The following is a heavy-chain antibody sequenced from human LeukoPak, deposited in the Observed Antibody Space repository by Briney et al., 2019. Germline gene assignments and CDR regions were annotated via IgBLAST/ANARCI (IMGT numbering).Heavy chain of an antibody. CDR1: GFTFSNHF. V-gene: IGHV3-64D*06. J-gene: IGHJ4*02. D-gene: IGHD3-9*01. CDR2: IGPNGAST. Sequence: GGSLRLSCSTSGFTFSNHFMHWVRQAPGKGLEYVSSIGPNGASTLYADSVKGRFTISRDNSRNALYLQLTSLRLEDTALYYCVKDLTGTWSFDYWGQGTLVTVSS. CDR3: VKDLTGTWSFDY.